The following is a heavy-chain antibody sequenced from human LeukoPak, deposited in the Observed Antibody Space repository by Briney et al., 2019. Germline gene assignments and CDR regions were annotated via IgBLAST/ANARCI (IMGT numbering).Heavy chain of an antibody. CDR1: GFTFSSYS. CDR2: ISSSSSYI. V-gene: IGHV3-21*01. CDR3: ARKGHYSSGWYKENWFDP. J-gene: IGHJ5*02. Sequence: PGGSLRLSCAASGFTFSSYSMNWVRQAPGEGREWVSSISSSSSYIYYADSVKGRFTISRDNAKNSLYLQMNSLRAEDTAVYYCARKGHYSSGWYKENWFDPWGQGTLVTVSS. D-gene: IGHD6-19*01.